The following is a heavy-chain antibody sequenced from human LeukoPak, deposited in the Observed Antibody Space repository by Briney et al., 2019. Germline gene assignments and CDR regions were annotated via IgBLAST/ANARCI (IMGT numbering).Heavy chain of an antibody. J-gene: IGHJ4*02. CDR3: ARDLGYDSSGYYRTPAYFDY. CDR2: ISPHNGNT. D-gene: IGHD3-22*01. Sequence: ASVKVSCKASGYTFSSYGISWVRQAPGQGLAWMGWISPHNGNTNYAQKLQGRVTMTTDISTSTAYMELRSLRSDDTAVYYCARDLGYDSSGYYRTPAYFDYWGQGTLVTVSS. V-gene: IGHV1-18*04. CDR1: GYTFSSYG.